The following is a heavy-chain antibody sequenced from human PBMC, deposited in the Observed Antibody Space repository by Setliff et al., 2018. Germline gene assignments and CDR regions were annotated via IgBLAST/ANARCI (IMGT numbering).Heavy chain of an antibody. J-gene: IGHJ5*02. Sequence: LRLSCAASGFTFSSYAMSWVRQAPGKGLNWVSAVSGGGDTTFYAASVKGRFTISRDNSKNSLYLQMNSLRVEDTAVYYCARDGYPGTSWGQGTLVTVSS. V-gene: IGHV3-23*01. CDR2: VSGGGDTT. D-gene: IGHD2-2*03. CDR3: ARDGYPGTS. CDR1: GFTFSSYA.